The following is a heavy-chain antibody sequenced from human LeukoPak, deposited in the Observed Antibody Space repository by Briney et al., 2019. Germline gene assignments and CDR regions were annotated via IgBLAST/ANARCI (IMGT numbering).Heavy chain of an antibody. D-gene: IGHD3-10*01. V-gene: IGHV3-11*01. CDR1: EFVFSDYY. CDR2: ISSGGDTK. J-gene: IGHJ4*02. Sequence: GGSLRLSCAASEFVFSDYYMSWVRQAPGKGLEWVSYISSGGDTKYYADSVKGRFTISRDNAKNSLYLQMNNLRAEDTAVYYCPGGRGGGYGSGTFFDLWGQGNMVTVSS. CDR3: PGGRGGGYGSGTFFDL.